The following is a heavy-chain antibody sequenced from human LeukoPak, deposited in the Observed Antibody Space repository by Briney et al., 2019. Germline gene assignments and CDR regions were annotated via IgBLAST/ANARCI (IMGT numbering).Heavy chain of an antibody. CDR2: IYYSGST. CDR1: GGSISSGDYY. V-gene: IGHV4-61*08. CDR3: ARATLPGDFDY. J-gene: IGHJ4*02. Sequence: SETLSLTCTVSGGSISSGDYYWSWIRQPPGKGLEWIGYIYYSGSTNYNPSLKSRVTISVDTSKNQFSLKLSSVTAADTAVYYCARATLPGDFDYWGQGTLVTVSS.